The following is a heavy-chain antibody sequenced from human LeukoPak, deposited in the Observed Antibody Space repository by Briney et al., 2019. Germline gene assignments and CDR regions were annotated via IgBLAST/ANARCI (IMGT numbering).Heavy chain of an antibody. CDR3: ARDGDSYGYGIDY. D-gene: IGHD5-18*01. V-gene: IGHV3-48*03. CDR1: GFTFSIYE. J-gene: IGHJ4*02. CDR2: ISSSGSTI. Sequence: WGSLRLSCSASGFTFSIYEMNWVRQAPGKGLEWVSYISSSGSTIYYADSVKGRFTISRDNAKNSLYLQMNSLRGEDTAIYYCARDGDSYGYGIDYWGQGTLVTVSP.